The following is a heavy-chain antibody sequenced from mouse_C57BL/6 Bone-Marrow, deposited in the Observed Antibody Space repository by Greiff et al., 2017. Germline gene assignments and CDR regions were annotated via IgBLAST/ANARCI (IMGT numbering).Heavy chain of an antibody. V-gene: IGHV1-64*01. CDR2: IHPNSGST. D-gene: IGHD1-2*01. Sequence: QVQLQQPGAELVKPGASVKLSCKASGYTFTSYWMHWVKQRPGQGLEWIGMIHPNSGSTNYNEKFKSKATLTVDKSSSTAYMQLSSLTSGDGAVYYGARSGYYGPGYYFAYWGQGTTLTVSA. CDR3: ARSGYYGPGYYFAY. J-gene: IGHJ2*01. CDR1: GYTFTSYW.